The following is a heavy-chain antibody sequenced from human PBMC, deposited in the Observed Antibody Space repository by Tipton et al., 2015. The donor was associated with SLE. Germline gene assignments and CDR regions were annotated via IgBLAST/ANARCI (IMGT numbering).Heavy chain of an antibody. V-gene: IGHV3-23*01. CDR3: AKVPRVTTLGMDV. CDR1: GFTFSSYA. D-gene: IGHD4-17*01. CDR2: ISGSGAYT. Sequence: SLRLSCTSSGFTFSSYAMSWVRQAPGKGLEWVSAISGSGAYTYYADSVKGRFTISRDNSKNTLYLHMKSLRAEDTAVYYCAKVPRVTTLGMDVWGQGTTVTVSS. J-gene: IGHJ6*02.